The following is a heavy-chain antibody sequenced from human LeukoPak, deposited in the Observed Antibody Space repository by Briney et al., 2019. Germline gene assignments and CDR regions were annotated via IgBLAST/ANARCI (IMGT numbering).Heavy chain of an antibody. CDR1: GFPFSSYG. J-gene: IGHJ4*02. CDR2: IWYDGSNK. Sequence: PGGSLLLSCAASGFPFSSYGMHGVRRAPGKGLGGVAVIWYDGSNKYYAASVKGRFTISRDNSKNTLYLQMNSLRAEDTAVYYCARDHGDYGDLYFDYWGQGTLVTVSS. D-gene: IGHD4-17*01. CDR3: ARDHGDYGDLYFDY. V-gene: IGHV3-33*01.